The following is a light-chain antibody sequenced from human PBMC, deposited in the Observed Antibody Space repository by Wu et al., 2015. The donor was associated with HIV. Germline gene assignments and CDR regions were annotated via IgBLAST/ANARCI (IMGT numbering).Light chain of an antibody. V-gene: IGKV3D-20*02. CDR2: NSS. CDR1: QSVDYNY. CDR3: QHRFNWPLI. J-gene: IGKJ5*01. Sequence: EIVLTQSPATLSLSPGESATLSCRASQSVDYNYLAWYQQKPGLPPRLLIHNSSKRATGIPDRFSGGGSGTDFTLTISSLEPEDFAVYYCQHRFNWPLIFGQGTRLEIK.